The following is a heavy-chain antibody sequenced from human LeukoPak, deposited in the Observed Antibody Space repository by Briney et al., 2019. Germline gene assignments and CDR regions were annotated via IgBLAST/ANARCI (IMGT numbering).Heavy chain of an antibody. CDR2: ISYDGSNK. D-gene: IGHD6-13*01. Sequence: GGSLRLSCAASGFTFSSYAMHWVRQAPGKGLEWVAVISYDGSNKYYADSVKGRFTISRDNSKNTLYLQMNSLRAEDTAVYYCARESKGTAAAGHKFFDYWGQGTLVTVSS. J-gene: IGHJ4*02. V-gene: IGHV3-30*04. CDR3: ARESKGTAAAGHKFFDY. CDR1: GFTFSSYA.